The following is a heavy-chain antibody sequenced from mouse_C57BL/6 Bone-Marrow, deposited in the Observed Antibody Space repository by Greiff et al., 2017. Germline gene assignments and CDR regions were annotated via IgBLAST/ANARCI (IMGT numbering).Heavy chain of an antibody. CDR3: ALWYFYAMDY. V-gene: IGHV1-61*01. CDR1: GYTFTSYW. CDR2: IYPSDSET. J-gene: IGHJ4*01. Sequence: VKLKQPGAELVRPGSSVKLSCKASGYTFTSYWMDWVKQRPGQGLEWIGNIYPSDSETHYNQKFKDKATLTVDKSSSTAYMQLSSLTSEDSAVYYCALWYFYAMDYWGQGTSVTVSS. D-gene: IGHD1-1*02.